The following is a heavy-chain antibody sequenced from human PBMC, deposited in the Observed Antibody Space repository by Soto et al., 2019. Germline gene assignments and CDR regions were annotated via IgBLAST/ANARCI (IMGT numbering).Heavy chain of an antibody. D-gene: IGHD6-6*01. CDR1: GFTFTAYD. CDR3: AKVTSSIAARPPGLY. V-gene: IGHV3-23*01. Sequence: GGSLRLSCATSGFTFTAYDLTWLSQAPGKGLDWVSGISPSGDTTYYADSVKGRFTISRDNSKTVLYLQMNSLRGEDTAVYYCAKVTSSIAARPPGLYWGQGTLVTVSS. J-gene: IGHJ4*02. CDR2: ISPSGDTT.